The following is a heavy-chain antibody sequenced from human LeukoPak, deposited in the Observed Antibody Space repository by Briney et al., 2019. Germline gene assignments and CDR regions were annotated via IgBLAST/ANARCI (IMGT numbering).Heavy chain of an antibody. D-gene: IGHD2-2*01. Sequence: GGSLKISCKGSGYSFTSYWIGWVRQMPGKGLEWMGIIYPGDSDTRYSPSFQGQVTISADKSISTAYLQWSSLKASDTAMYYCARGHCSSTSCYRAGYYYMDVWGKGTTVTVSS. V-gene: IGHV5-51*01. CDR1: GYSFTSYW. J-gene: IGHJ6*03. CDR3: ARGHCSSTSCYRAGYYYMDV. CDR2: IYPGDSDT.